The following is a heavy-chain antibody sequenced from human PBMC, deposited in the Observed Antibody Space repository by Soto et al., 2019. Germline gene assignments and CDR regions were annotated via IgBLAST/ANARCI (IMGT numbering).Heavy chain of an antibody. V-gene: IGHV3-30*18. CDR2: ISYDGSNK. D-gene: IGHD2-15*01. Sequence: PGGSLRLSCPASGFTFSSYGMHWVRQAPGKGLEWVAVISYDGSNKYYADSVKGRFTISRDNSKNTLYLQMNSLRAEDTAVYYCAKVTPCSXGSCYQLPERYYYGMDVWGQGTTVTVSS. CDR1: GFTFSSYG. J-gene: IGHJ6*02. CDR3: AKVTPCSXGSCYQLPERYYYGMDV.